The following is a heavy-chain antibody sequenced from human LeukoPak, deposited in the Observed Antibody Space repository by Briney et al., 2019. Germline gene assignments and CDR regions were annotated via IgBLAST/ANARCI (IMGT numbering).Heavy chain of an antibody. J-gene: IGHJ5*02. V-gene: IGHV3-33*06. D-gene: IGHD6-19*01. CDR2: IWYDGSNK. CDR3: AKDHWYSSGPNWFDP. Sequence: PGRSLRLSCAASGFTFSSYGMHWVRQAPGKGLEWVAVIWYDGSNKYYADSVKGRFTISRDNSKNTLYLQMNSLRAEDTAVYYCAKDHWYSSGPNWFDPWGQGTLVTVSS. CDR1: GFTFSSYG.